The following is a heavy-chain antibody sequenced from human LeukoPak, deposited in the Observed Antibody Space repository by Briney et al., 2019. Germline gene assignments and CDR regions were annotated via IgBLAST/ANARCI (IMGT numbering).Heavy chain of an antibody. Sequence: SETLSLTCTVSGGSLISNYWSWIRQSAGTGLEWIGRIYGSGITDYNPSLKSRVTMSLDTSRKQFSLRLTSVTAADTAVYYCARLKVYDSTGYSPGYYMDVWGKGTTVSVFS. CDR3: ARLKVYDSTGYSPGYYMDV. D-gene: IGHD3-22*01. J-gene: IGHJ6*03. CDR2: IYGSGIT. CDR1: GGSLISNY. V-gene: IGHV4-4*07.